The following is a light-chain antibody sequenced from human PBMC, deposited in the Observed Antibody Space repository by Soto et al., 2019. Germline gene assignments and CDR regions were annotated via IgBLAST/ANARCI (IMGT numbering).Light chain of an antibody. Sequence: QSVLTQPPSVSGAPGQRVTISCTGSSSNIGAGFDVHWYQQLPGTAPKLLIYGDSNRPSGVPDRFSGSKSGTSASLAITGLQAEDEAHYYCSSYAGSNKAVFGTGTKLSVL. CDR1: SSNIGAGFD. CDR2: GDS. CDR3: SSYAGSNKAV. J-gene: IGLJ1*01. V-gene: IGLV1-40*01.